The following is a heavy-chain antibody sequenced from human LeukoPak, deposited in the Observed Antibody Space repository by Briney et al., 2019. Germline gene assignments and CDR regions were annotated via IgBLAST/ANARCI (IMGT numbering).Heavy chain of an antibody. Sequence: GGPLRLSCAASGFTFSSYGMHWVRQAPGKGLEWVAFIRYDGSNKYYADSVKGRFTISRDNSKNTLYLQMNSLRAEDTAVYYCAKDHGYSGYDSIDYWGQGTLVTVSS. CDR1: GFTFSSYG. V-gene: IGHV3-30*02. D-gene: IGHD5-12*01. J-gene: IGHJ4*02. CDR3: AKDHGYSGYDSIDY. CDR2: IRYDGSNK.